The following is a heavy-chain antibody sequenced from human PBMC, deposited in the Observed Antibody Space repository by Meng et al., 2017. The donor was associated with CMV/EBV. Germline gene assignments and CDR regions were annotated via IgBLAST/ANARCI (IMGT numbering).Heavy chain of an antibody. D-gene: IGHD3-10*01. V-gene: IGHV1-2*02. CDR1: GYTFTGYY. J-gene: IGHJ6*02. CDR2: INPNSGGT. Sequence: ASVKVSCKASGYTFTGYYMHWVRQAPGQGLEWMGWINPNSGGTNYAQKFQGRVTMTRDTSISTAYMELSRLRSDDTAVYYCARDRGGWFGRSCYGMDVWGQGTTVTVSS. CDR3: ARDRGGWFGRSCYGMDV.